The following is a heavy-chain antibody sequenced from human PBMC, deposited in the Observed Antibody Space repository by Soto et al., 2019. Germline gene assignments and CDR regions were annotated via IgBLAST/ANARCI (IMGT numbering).Heavy chain of an antibody. CDR2: IIPIFGTP. D-gene: IGHD3-10*01. CDR1: GGIFSTYA. J-gene: IGHJ4*02. CDR3: ARDRDDYGSGNYYNRIDF. Sequence: QVQLVQSGAEVKQPGSSVKVSCKASGGIFSTYAISWLRQAPGQVLEWMGGIIPIFGTPNYAQRSQGRVNITAEESTSTAYMELSRLRSEDTAVYSCARDRDDYGSGNYYNRIDFWGQGTLVTVSS. V-gene: IGHV1-69*01.